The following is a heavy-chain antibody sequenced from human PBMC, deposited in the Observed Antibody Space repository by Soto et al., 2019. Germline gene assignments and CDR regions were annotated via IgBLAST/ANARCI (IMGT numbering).Heavy chain of an antibody. J-gene: IGHJ3*02. CDR3: ARGRSTVAYAFDI. Sequence: GGSLRLSCAASGFTFSSYAMHWVRQAPGKGLEWVAVISYDGSNKYYADSVKGRFTISRDNSKNTLYLQMNSLRAEDTAVYYCARGRSTVAYAFDIWGQGTMVTVSS. D-gene: IGHD4-17*01. V-gene: IGHV3-30*14. CDR2: ISYDGSNK. CDR1: GFTFSSYA.